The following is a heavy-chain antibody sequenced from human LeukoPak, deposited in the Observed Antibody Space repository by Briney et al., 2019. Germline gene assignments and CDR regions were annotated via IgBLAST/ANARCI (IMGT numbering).Heavy chain of an antibody. CDR2: IYYSGST. D-gene: IGHD6-19*01. J-gene: IGHJ6*02. Sequence: PSETLSLTCTVSGGPISSSSYCWGWLRQPPGKGLEWIGSIYYSGSTYYNPSLKSRVTISVDTSKNQFSLKLSSVTAADTAVYYCARHSSGWYGYYYYYGMDVWGQGTTVTVSS. CDR1: GGPISSSSYC. CDR3: ARHSSGWYGYYYYYGMDV. V-gene: IGHV4-39*01.